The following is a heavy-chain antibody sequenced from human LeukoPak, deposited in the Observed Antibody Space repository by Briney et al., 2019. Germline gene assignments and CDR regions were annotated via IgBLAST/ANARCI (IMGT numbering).Heavy chain of an antibody. D-gene: IGHD3-22*01. J-gene: IGHJ4*02. CDR1: GGSISSGDYY. CDR2: IYYSGST. Sequence: SETLSLTCTVSGGSISSGDYYWSWIRQPPGKGLEWIGYIYYSGSTNYNPSLKSRVTISVDTSKNQFSLKVTSVTAADTAVYYCARGLYDSSGYYYFYFDYWGQGTLVTVSS. CDR3: ARGLYDSSGYYYFYFDY. V-gene: IGHV4-61*08.